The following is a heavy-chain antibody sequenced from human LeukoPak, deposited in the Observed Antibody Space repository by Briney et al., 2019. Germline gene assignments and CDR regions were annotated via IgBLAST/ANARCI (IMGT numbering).Heavy chain of an antibody. CDR3: AKGGGAAATHLIDY. Sequence: GGSLRLSCAASGFTLSSYEMNWVRQAPGKGLEWVAFIRYDGSNTYYADSVKGRFTISRDNSKNTLYLEMNSLRAEDTAVYYCAKGGGAAATHLIDYWGQGTLVTVSS. D-gene: IGHD6-13*01. CDR2: IRYDGSNT. J-gene: IGHJ4*02. CDR1: GFTLSSYE. V-gene: IGHV3-30*02.